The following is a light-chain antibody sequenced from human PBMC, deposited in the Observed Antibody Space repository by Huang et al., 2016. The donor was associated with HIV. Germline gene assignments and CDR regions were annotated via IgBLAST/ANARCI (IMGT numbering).Light chain of an antibody. Sequence: DIQMTQSPSSLSASVGDRVTISCRSSQSFSSSLNWYQQRPGKAPKLLSYAASSLQSGVPSRFSGSGSGTDFSLTINSLQPEDFATYYCQQSDSTPYTFGQGTKLEIK. CDR1: QSFSSS. CDR2: AAS. V-gene: IGKV1-39*01. CDR3: QQSDSTPYT. J-gene: IGKJ2*01.